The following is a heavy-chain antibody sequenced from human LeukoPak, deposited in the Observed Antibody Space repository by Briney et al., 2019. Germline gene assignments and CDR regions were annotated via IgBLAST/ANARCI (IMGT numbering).Heavy chain of an antibody. V-gene: IGHV1-2*02. CDR2: IDPNSGDT. D-gene: IGHD2-2*01. Sequence: ASVKVSCKASGYTFTSYYMHWVRRAPGQGLEWMGWIDPNSGDTNYAQKFQGRVTMTRDTSISTAYMELSRLRSDDTAVYYCAREREGGATVVVPAANSYWGQGTLVTVSS. J-gene: IGHJ4*02. CDR1: GYTFTSYY. CDR3: AREREGGATVVVPAANSY.